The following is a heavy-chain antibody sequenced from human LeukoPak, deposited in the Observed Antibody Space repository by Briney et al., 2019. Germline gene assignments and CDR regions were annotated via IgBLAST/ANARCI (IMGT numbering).Heavy chain of an antibody. CDR3: ARPTNYYDSSGYPGDAFDI. J-gene: IGHJ3*02. Sequence: GGSLRLSCAASGFTFTNYGMHWVRQSPGKGLEWVAVISYDGSIKNYAGSVKGRFTISRDNSKNTLYLQTNSLRVEDTAMYYCARPTNYYDSSGYPGDAFDIWGQGTMVTVSS. V-gene: IGHV3-30*03. CDR2: ISYDGSIK. D-gene: IGHD3-22*01. CDR1: GFTFTNYG.